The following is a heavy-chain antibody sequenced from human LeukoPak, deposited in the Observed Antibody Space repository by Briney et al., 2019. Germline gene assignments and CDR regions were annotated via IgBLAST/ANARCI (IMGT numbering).Heavy chain of an antibody. V-gene: IGHV5-51*01. Sequence: GESLKISCKASGYSFTSHWIGWVRQMPGKGLEWMRVIYPGDSDTRYSPSFQGQVTISADKSINTAYLQWSSLKASDTAIYYCARQRSGYGDYVDYWGLGTLVTVSS. J-gene: IGHJ4*02. CDR3: ARQRSGYGDYVDY. D-gene: IGHD4-17*01. CDR1: GYSFTSHW. CDR2: IYPGDSDT.